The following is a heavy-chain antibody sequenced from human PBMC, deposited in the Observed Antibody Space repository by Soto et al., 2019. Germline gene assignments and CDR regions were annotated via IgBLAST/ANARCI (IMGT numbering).Heavy chain of an antibody. J-gene: IGHJ5*02. CDR1: GYTFTRYN. Sequence: ASVKVSCKASGYTFTRYNVHWVRQAPGQGLEWMAIINPSGGTTYYVQKFEGRVTLTTDTSTSTVYMELSSLRSEDTAVYYCANSGGDIVVVPAAIRRSFNWFDPWGQGTLVTVSS. D-gene: IGHD2-2*01. V-gene: IGHV1-46*01. CDR2: INPSGGTT. CDR3: ANSGGDIVVVPAAIRRSFNWFDP.